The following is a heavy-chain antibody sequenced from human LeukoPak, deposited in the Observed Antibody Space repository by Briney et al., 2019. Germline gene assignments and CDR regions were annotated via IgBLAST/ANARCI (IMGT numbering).Heavy chain of an antibody. CDR1: GGSFSGYY. CDR2: INHSGST. D-gene: IGHD4-17*01. CDR3: ARATLTTVTHYYYYYYGMDV. V-gene: IGHV4-34*01. J-gene: IGHJ6*02. Sequence: PSETLSLTCAVYGGSFSGYYWSWIRQPPGKGLEWIGEINHSGSTNYNPSLKSRVTISVDTSKNQFSLTLSSVTAADTAVYYCARATLTTVTHYYYYYYGMDVWGQGTTVTVSS.